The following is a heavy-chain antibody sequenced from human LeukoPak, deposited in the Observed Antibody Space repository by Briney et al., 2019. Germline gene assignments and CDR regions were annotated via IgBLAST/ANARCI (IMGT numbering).Heavy chain of an antibody. CDR1: GFTFGSYW. CDR2: IKQDGSEI. D-gene: IGHD1-14*01. J-gene: IGHJ4*01. Sequence: GGSLRRSCSASGFTFGSYWMNWVRQAPGKGPEWVANIKQDGSEINYVDSVKGRFIISRDNAKNSLYLQMNSLRVDDTAVYYCAGGSGWITGDWGHGTLVTVSS. V-gene: IGHV3-7*03. CDR3: AGGSGWITGD.